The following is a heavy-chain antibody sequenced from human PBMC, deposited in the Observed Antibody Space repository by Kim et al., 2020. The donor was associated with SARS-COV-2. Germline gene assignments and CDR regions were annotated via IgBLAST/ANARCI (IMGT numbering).Heavy chain of an antibody. CDR2: ISGSGGST. Sequence: GGSLRLSCAASGFTFSSYAMSWVRQAPGKGLEWVSAISGSGGSTYYADSVKGRFTISRDNSKNTLYLQMNSLRAEDTAVYYCAKEGGVLRYFDWLPGNDAFDIWGQGTMVTVSS. J-gene: IGHJ3*02. CDR3: AKEGGVLRYFDWLPGNDAFDI. D-gene: IGHD3-9*01. V-gene: IGHV3-23*01. CDR1: GFTFSSYA.